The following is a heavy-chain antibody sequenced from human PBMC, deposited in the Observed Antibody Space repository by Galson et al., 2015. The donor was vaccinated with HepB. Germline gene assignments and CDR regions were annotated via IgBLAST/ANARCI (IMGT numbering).Heavy chain of an antibody. D-gene: IGHD3-3*01. V-gene: IGHV3-74*01. CDR2: INSDGSGT. J-gene: IGHJ4*02. CDR3: AKGAGGSGYYDFWSEYW. Sequence: SLRLSCAASGFTFSSYWMHWVRQAPGKGLVWVSRINSDGSGTSYADSVKGRFTISRDNAKNTLYLQMNSLRAEDTAVYYCAKGAGGSGYYDFWSEYWWGQGTLVTVSS. CDR1: GFTFSSYW.